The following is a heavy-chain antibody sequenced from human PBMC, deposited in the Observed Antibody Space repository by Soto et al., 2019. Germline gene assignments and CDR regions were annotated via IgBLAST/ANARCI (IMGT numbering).Heavy chain of an antibody. CDR3: ARAVLPATAPFDY. J-gene: IGHJ4*02. CDR2: IYYSGST. Sequence: SETLSLTCIVSGGSIRNYYWSWIRQPPGKGLEWIGYIYYSGSTNYNPSLQSRVTISVDTSKNQFSLKLSSVTAADTAVYYCARAVLPATAPFDYWGQGTLVTVSS. CDR1: GGSIRNYY. D-gene: IGHD2-2*01. V-gene: IGHV4-59*01.